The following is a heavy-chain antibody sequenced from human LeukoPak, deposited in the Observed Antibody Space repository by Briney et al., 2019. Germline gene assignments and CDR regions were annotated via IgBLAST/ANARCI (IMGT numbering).Heavy chain of an antibody. V-gene: IGHV3-7*05. CDR3: ARQTTVVTEFDY. D-gene: IGHD4-23*01. CDR1: GFIFSSYW. Sequence: GGSLRLSCAASGFIFSSYWMSWVRQAPGTGLEWVASIKPDGSARSYVDSVKGRFTISRDNAKNSLSLQMNSLRAEDTAVYFCARQTTVVTEFDYWGQGTLVTISS. CDR2: IKPDGSAR. J-gene: IGHJ4*02.